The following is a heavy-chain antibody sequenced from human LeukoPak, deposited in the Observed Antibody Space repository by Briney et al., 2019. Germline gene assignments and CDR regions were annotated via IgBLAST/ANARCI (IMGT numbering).Heavy chain of an antibody. J-gene: IGHJ6*02. V-gene: IGHV1-69*02. D-gene: IGHD5-12*01. CDR1: VGTLISYT. CDR3: TLLTPLCSGYVIYHYGMDV. Sequence: SVRVSSKPSVGTLISYTINSVPQAPGQRLEWMGRIIPILAITNYAQNFQGRVTFTADKSTSTAYMELSSLRSEDTAVYYCTLLTPLCSGYVIYHYGMDVWGQGTAVTVSS. CDR2: IIPILAIT.